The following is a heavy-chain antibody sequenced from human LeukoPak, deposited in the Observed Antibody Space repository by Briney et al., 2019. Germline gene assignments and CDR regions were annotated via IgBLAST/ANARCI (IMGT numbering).Heavy chain of an antibody. CDR2: IYTSGST. J-gene: IGHJ6*02. CDR1: GGSISSGSYY. CDR3: AKDYDSSGYSYGMDV. V-gene: IGHV4-61*02. D-gene: IGHD3-22*01. Sequence: SETLSPTCTVSGGSISSGSYYWSWIRQPAGKGLEWIGRIYTSGSTNYNPSLKSRVTISVDRSRNHFSLKLSSVTAADTAVYYCAKDYDSSGYSYGMDVWGQGTTVTVSS.